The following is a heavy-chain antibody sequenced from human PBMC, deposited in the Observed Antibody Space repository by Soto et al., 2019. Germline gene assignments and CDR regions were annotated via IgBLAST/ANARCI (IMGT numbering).Heavy chain of an antibody. Sequence: SETLSLTCAVYGGSFSDYYWSWIRQPPGKGLEWIGEINHSGSTNYNPSLKSRVTMSVDTSKNQFSLKLSSVTAADTAVYYCARSSGEYYYGMDVWGQGTTVTVSS. CDR2: INHSGST. D-gene: IGHD3-10*01. CDR1: GGSFSDYY. V-gene: IGHV4-34*01. J-gene: IGHJ6*02. CDR3: ARSSGEYYYGMDV.